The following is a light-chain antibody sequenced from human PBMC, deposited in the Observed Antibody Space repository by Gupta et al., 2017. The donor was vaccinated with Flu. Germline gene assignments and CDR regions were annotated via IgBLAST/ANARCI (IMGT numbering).Light chain of an antibody. J-gene: IGLJ2*01. CDR3: SSYTSSSNVV. CDR1: SSDVGGYNY. CDR2: DVS. V-gene: IGLV2-14*04. Sequence: SITISCTGTSSDVGGYNYVSWYQQHPGKAPKLMIYDVSNRPSGVSNRFSGSKSGNTASLTISGLQAEDEADYYCSSYTSSSNVVFGGGTKLTVL.